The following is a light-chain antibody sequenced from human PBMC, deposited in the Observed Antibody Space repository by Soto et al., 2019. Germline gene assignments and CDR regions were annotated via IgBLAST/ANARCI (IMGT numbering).Light chain of an antibody. CDR2: DGS. Sequence: SALTQPASVSGSPGQSITISCTGTSSDVGGYNYVSWYQQHPGKAPKLMIYDGSNRPSGVSNRFSGSKSGNTASLTNSGLQAEDEADYYCSSYTSRSSTIFGGGTKLTGL. CDR3: SSYTSRSSTI. J-gene: IGLJ2*01. V-gene: IGLV2-14*01. CDR1: SSDVGGYNY.